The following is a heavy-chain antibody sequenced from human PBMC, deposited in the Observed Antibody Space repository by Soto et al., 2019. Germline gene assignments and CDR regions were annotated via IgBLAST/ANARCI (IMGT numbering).Heavy chain of an antibody. CDR2: ISTYNGNT. J-gene: IGHJ5*01. Sequence: ASVKVSCKASGYTFTNYGISWVRQAPGQGLEWMGWISTYNGNTNYAQKLQGRVTMTTDTSTSTSYMELRSLRCEDTAMYYCAREYEGFGSGCYLSSAYDSWGQGTLVTVSS. D-gene: IGHD6-19*01. CDR1: GYTFTNYG. CDR3: AREYEGFGSGCYLSSAYDS. V-gene: IGHV1-18*01.